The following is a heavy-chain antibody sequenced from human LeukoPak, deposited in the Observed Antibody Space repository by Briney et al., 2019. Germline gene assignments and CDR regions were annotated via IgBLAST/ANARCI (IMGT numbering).Heavy chain of an antibody. V-gene: IGHV4-4*07. D-gene: IGHD6-19*01. CDR1: GGSISNYY. Sequence: RSSETLSLTCTVSGGSISNYYWNWIRQPAGKGLEWIGRIYTSGSTNYNPSLKSRVTMSVDTSKNQFSLKLSSVTAADTAVYYCARDGIAVAGSYYYMDVWGKGTTVTISS. CDR2: IYTSGST. CDR3: ARDGIAVAGSYYYMDV. J-gene: IGHJ6*03.